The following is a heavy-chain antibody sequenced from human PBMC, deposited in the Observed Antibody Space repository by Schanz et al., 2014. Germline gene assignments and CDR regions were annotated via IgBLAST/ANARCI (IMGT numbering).Heavy chain of an antibody. D-gene: IGHD3-10*01. V-gene: IGHV3-74*02. CDR2: TSHDGSFT. J-gene: IGHJ4*02. CDR3: AKSALWGSGVYYASQIDY. CDR1: GFTFSSYW. Sequence: VQLVESGGGVVQPGRSLRLSCAASGFTFSSYWMHWVRQAPGKGLVWVSRTSHDGSFTTFADSVKGRFTISRDNAKNTLYLQMNSLRVEDTAVYYCAKSALWGSGVYYASQIDYWGQGALVTVSS.